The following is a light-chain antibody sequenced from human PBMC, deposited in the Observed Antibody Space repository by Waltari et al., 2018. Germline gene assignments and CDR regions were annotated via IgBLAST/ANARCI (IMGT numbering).Light chain of an antibody. V-gene: IGLV1-44*01. J-gene: IGLJ3*02. CDR1: SSNIGSNT. CDR2: SNN. Sequence: QSALTQPPSASGTPGQRVTISCSGSSSNIGSNTVNWYQPLPGTAPKLLIYSNNQGPSGVPGRCAGSKSGTSASLAINGRQAEDEADYYCAAWDGSLDGPVFGGGTKVTVL. CDR3: AAWDGSLDGPV.